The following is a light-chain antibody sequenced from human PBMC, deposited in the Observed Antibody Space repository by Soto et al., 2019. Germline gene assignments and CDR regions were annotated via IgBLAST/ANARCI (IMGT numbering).Light chain of an antibody. J-gene: IGLJ3*02. CDR3: SSYTISDTWV. CDR1: SSNLGAGAGYD. V-gene: IGLV1-40*01. CDR2: DVS. Sequence: QSVLTQPPSVSGAPGQRVTISCTGSSSNLGAGAGYDVHWYQQVPGTAPKLMIYDVSNRPSGVSNRFSGSKSDNTASLTISGLQAEDEAEYHCSSYTISDTWVFGGGTKLTVL.